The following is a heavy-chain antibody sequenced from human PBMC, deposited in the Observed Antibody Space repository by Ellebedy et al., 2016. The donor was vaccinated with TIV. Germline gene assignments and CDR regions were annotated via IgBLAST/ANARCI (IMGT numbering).Heavy chain of an antibody. Sequence: AASVKVSCKASGYTFISYDINWARQATGQGLEWMGWMNPHSGNTGYAQQFQGRVTMTRNTSISTAYMELSSLRSEDTAVYYCAKERHPRHPRWMGPTYFDYWGQGTLVAVSS. CDR3: AKERHPRHPRWMGPTYFDY. V-gene: IGHV1-8*01. D-gene: IGHD4-23*01. J-gene: IGHJ4*02. CDR1: GYTFISYD. CDR2: MNPHSGNT.